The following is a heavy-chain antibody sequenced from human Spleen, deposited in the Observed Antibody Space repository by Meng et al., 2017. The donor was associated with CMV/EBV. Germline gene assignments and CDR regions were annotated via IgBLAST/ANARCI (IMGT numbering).Heavy chain of an antibody. CDR2: IYSGGSAT. Sequence: GGSLRLSCVGSGFAFNTDAMTWVRQAPGKGLEWVSVIYSGGSATYYADSVRGRFTISRDNSKNTLYLQMDTLRAEDTAVYYCARLGSFTYYYFGMDVWGQGTTVTVS. CDR3: ARLGSFTYYYFGMDV. D-gene: IGHD1-26*01. CDR1: GFAFNTDA. V-gene: IGHV3-23*03. J-gene: IGHJ6*02.